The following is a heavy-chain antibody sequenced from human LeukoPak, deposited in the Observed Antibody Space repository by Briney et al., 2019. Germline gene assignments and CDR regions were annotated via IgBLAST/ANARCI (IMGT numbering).Heavy chain of an antibody. CDR1: GGSISSGSYY. CDR2: IYTSGST. V-gene: IGHV4-61*02. J-gene: IGHJ4*02. D-gene: IGHD4-23*01. CDR3: ARVLRWAGRVDY. Sequence: PSQTLSLTCTVSGGSISSGSYYWSWIRQPAGKGLEWIGRIYTSGSTNYNPSLKSRVTISVDTSKNQFSLKLSSVTAADTAVYYCARVLRWAGRVDYWGQGTLVTVSS.